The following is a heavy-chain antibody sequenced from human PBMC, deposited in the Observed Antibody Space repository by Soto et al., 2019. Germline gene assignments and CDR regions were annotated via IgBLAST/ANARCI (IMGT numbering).Heavy chain of an antibody. CDR2: ISYDGSNK. CDR3: ARVGSGSYPNFDY. Sequence: GGSLRLSCAASGFTFSSYAMHWVRQAPGKGLEWVAVISYDGSNKYYADSVKGRFTISRDNSKNTLYLQMNSLRAEDTAVYYCARVGSGSYPNFDYWGQGTLVTVYS. J-gene: IGHJ4*02. V-gene: IGHV3-30-3*01. D-gene: IGHD3-10*01. CDR1: GFTFSSYA.